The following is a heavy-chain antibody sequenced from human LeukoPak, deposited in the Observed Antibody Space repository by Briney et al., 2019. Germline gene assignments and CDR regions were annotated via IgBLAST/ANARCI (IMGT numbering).Heavy chain of an antibody. CDR2: ISSNGGST. CDR1: GSTFSTYA. D-gene: IGHD3-3*01. Sequence: GGSLRLSCAASGSTFSTYAMHWVRQAPGKGLEYVSAISSNGGSTYYANSAKGRFTISRDNSKNTLYLQMGSLRAEDMAVYYCARDDFGRGCFDLWGRGTLVAVSS. J-gene: IGHJ2*01. CDR3: ARDDFGRGCFDL. V-gene: IGHV3-64*01.